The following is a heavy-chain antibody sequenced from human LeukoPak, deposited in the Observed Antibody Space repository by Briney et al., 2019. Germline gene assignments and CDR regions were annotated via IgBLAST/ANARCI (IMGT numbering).Heavy chain of an antibody. CDR3: AHTTYYYDSSGYYYSDPDAFDI. J-gene: IGHJ3*02. CDR1: GFSLSTSGVG. CDR2: IYLNDDK. D-gene: IGHD3-22*01. V-gene: IGHV2-5*01. Sequence: SGPTLVKPTQTLTLTCTFSGFSLSTSGVGVGWIRQPPGKALEWLALIYLNDDKRYSPSLKSRLTITKDTFKNQVVLTMTNMDPVDAATYYCAHTTYYYDSSGYYYSDPDAFDIWGQGTMVTVSS.